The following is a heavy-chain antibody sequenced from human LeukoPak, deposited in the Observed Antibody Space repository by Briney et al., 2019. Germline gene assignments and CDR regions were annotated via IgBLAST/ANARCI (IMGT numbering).Heavy chain of an antibody. D-gene: IGHD3-10*01. CDR3: AKDRRAFGELFDYYYYYGMDV. CDR2: ISGDGGST. J-gene: IGHJ6*02. CDR1: GFTFSGRA. V-gene: IGHV3-23*01. Sequence: PGGSLRLSCAASGFTFSGRAITWVRQAPGKGLECASVISGDGGSTYHADSVKGRFTISRDNSKNTLYLQMNSLRAEDTAVYYCAKDRRAFGELFDYYYYYGMDVWGQGTTVTVS.